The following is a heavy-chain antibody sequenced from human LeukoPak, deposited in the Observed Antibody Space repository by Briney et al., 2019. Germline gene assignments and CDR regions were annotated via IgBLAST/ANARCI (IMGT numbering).Heavy chain of an antibody. V-gene: IGHV4-31*03. CDR3: ARESTQTWWYFVL. CDR2: IYYSGST. J-gene: IGHJ2*01. CDR1: SGSISSGGYY. Sequence: SETLSLTCTVSSGSISSGGYYWSWIRQHPGKGLEWIGYIYYSGSTYYNPSLKSRVTISVDTSKNQFSLKLSSVTAADTAVYYCARESTQTWWYFVLRGRRTIVSVSS.